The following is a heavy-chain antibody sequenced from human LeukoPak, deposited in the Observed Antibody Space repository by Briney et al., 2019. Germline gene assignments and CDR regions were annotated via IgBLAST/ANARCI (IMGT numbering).Heavy chain of an antibody. J-gene: IGHJ3*02. CDR3: ARDSGIYYGFDAFDI. D-gene: IGHD1-26*01. V-gene: IGHV3-74*01. Sequence: PGGSLRLSCAASGFTFSSYWMHWVRQAPGKGLVWVSRISPDGSSALYADSVKGRFTISRDNAKNTLYLQMNSLRAEDTAVYYCARDSGIYYGFDAFDIWGQGTMVTVSS. CDR2: ISPDGSSA. CDR1: GFTFSSYW.